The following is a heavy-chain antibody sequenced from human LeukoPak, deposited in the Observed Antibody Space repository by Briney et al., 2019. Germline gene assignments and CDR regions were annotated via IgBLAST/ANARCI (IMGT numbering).Heavy chain of an antibody. V-gene: IGHV4-39*01. CDR1: GGSISSSTDY. J-gene: IGHJ4*02. CDR3: ARRAYSTAYWKHFDS. CDR2: IYYHENT. D-gene: IGHD1-1*01. Sequence: SETLSLTCTVSGGSISSSTDYWGWIRQAPGKGLEWIGSIYYHENTYYNSSLKSRVTISVDTSKSQFSLKLNSVTAADTAVYFCARRAYSTAYWKHFDSWGQGTLVTVSS.